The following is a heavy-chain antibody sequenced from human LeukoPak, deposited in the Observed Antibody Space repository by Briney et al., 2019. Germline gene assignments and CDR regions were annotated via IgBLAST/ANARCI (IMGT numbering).Heavy chain of an antibody. V-gene: IGHV3-23*01. Sequence: GGSLRLSCAASGFTFSSNAMSWVRQAPGKGLEWVSVISGSGGTTYYADSVKGRFTISRDNSKNTLYLQMNSLRAEDTAIYYCAKRLGYSTSWYYFDYWGQGTLVTVSS. CDR2: ISGSGGTT. D-gene: IGHD6-13*01. CDR3: AKRLGYSTSWYYFDY. J-gene: IGHJ4*02. CDR1: GFTFSSNA.